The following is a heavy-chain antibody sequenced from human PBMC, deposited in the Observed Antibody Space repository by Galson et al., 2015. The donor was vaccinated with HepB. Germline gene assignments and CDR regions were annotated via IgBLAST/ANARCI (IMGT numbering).Heavy chain of an antibody. CDR2: ITRDGTIT. CDR1: ACTYNIHS. V-gene: IGHV3-74*01. Sequence: PLGLYGLASACTYNIHSLDWVRQAPGEGLGSVPRITRDGTITRYADSVKGRFAISRDNAKNMLYLQMNSLRTEDTAIYYCARDLGSARERDYWGQGTLVTVSS. CDR3: ARDLGSARERDY. J-gene: IGHJ4*02. D-gene: IGHD6-19*01.